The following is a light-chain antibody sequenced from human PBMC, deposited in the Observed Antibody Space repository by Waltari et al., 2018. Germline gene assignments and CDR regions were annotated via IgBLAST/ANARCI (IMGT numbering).Light chain of an antibody. Sequence: QSVLTQTPSASGTHGQRVTISCSGSSSNIGSQYGYWYQQLPGTAPKLLIYKNDQRPSGVPDRFSGSKSGTSASLAISGLRSEDEADYYCATWDDRLSGWLFGGGTKLTAL. CDR1: SSNIGSQY. CDR3: ATWDDRLSGWL. V-gene: IGLV1-47*01. J-gene: IGLJ3*02. CDR2: KND.